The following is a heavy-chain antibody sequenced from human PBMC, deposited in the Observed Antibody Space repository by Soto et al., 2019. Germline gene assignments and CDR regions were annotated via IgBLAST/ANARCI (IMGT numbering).Heavy chain of an antibody. D-gene: IGHD7-27*01. CDR2: VFHTGDT. CDR1: GDSISSSVW. Sequence: PSETLSLTCAVSGDSISSSVWWTWVRQPPGKGLEWIGEVFHTGDTYFNPSLRSRVAMSVDKSTNEFSLKVTSVTAADTAIYYCARKAWVRFDYXGQGALVTVS. J-gene: IGHJ4*02. CDR3: ARKAWVRFDY. V-gene: IGHV4-4*02.